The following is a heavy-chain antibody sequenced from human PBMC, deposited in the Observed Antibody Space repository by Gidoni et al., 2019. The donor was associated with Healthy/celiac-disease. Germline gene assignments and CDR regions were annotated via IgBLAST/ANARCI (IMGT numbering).Heavy chain of an antibody. V-gene: IGHV3-33*01. CDR1: GFTFSSYG. D-gene: IGHD6-13*01. CDR3: AREFLAAAGTVQAFDI. Sequence: QVQLVESGGGVVQPGRSLRLSCAASGFTFSSYGMHWVRQAPGKGLEWVAVIWYDGSNKYYADSVKGRFTISRDNSKNTLYLQMNSLRAEDTAVYYCAREFLAAAGTVQAFDIWGQGTMVTVSS. J-gene: IGHJ3*02. CDR2: IWYDGSNK.